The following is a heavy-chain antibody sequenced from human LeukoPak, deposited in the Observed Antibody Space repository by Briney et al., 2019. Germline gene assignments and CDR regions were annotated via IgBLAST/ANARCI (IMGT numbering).Heavy chain of an antibody. D-gene: IGHD3-10*01. J-gene: IGHJ4*02. V-gene: IGHV4-31*03. CDR3: ARDLGRSGREFDY. CDR1: GGSISSGGYY. Sequence: SETLSLTCTVSGGSISSGGYYWSWIRQHPGKGLEWIGYIYYSGSTYYNPSLKSRVTISVDTSKNQFSLKLSSVTAADTAVYYCARDLGRSGREFDYWGQGTLVTVSS. CDR2: IYYSGST.